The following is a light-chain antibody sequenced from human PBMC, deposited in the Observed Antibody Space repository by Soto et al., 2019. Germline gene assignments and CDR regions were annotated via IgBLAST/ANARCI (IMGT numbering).Light chain of an antibody. CDR2: GAS. Sequence: EIVLTQSPGTLSLAPGERATLSCSASQSVSSSYLAWYQQKPGQAPRLLIYGASSRATGIPDRFSGSGSGTDFTLTISRLEPEDSAVYYCQQYGYSFWTFGQGTKVDTK. V-gene: IGKV3-20*01. CDR1: QSVSSSY. CDR3: QQYGYSFWT. J-gene: IGKJ1*01.